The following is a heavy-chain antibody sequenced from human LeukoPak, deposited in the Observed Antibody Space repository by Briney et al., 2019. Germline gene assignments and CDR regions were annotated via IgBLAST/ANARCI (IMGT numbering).Heavy chain of an antibody. CDR2: IFYSGRT. CDR1: GGSINNYY. V-gene: IGHV4-59*01. D-gene: IGHD3-22*01. CDR3: ARDSGYDSSAYDY. Sequence: SETLSLTCTVSGGSINNYYWSWIRQPPGKGLEWTGYIFYSGRTNYNPSLKSRLTISVDTSKNQFSLKLNSVTAADTAVYYCARDSGYDSSAYDYWGQGTLVTVSS. J-gene: IGHJ4*02.